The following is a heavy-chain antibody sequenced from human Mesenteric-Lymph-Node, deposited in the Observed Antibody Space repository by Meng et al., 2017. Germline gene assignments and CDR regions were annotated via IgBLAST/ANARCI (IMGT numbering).Heavy chain of an antibody. Sequence: SETLSLTCSVSGYSMSSGYYWGWIRQPPDRGLEWIASIDHSGAIYYNPSLKSRVTISVDTSKNQFSLKLSSVTAADTAVYYCAREAGDTRYYYYYGMDVWGQGTTVTVSS. D-gene: IGHD6-13*01. J-gene: IGHJ6*02. V-gene: IGHV4-38-2*02. CDR1: GYSMSSGYY. CDR3: AREAGDTRYYYYYGMDV. CDR2: IDHSGAI.